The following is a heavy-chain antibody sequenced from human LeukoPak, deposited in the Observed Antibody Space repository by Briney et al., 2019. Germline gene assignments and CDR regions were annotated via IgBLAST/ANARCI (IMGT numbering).Heavy chain of an antibody. CDR1: GGTFSSYA. V-gene: IGHV1-69*04. Sequence: SVKVSCKASGGTFSSYAISWVRQAPGQGLEWMGRIIPILGIANYAQKFQGRVTITADKSTSTAYMELSSLRSEDTAVYYCARGEETYYDILTGYYNYYYYGMDVWGQGTTVTVS. J-gene: IGHJ6*02. CDR3: ARGEETYYDILTGYYNYYYYGMDV. CDR2: IIPILGIA. D-gene: IGHD3-9*01.